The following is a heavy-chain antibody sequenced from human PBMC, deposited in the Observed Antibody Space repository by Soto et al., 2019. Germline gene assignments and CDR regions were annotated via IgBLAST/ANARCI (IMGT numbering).Heavy chain of an antibody. D-gene: IGHD3-22*01. CDR2: IYYSGST. V-gene: IGHV4-31*03. J-gene: IGHJ4*02. Sequence: SETLSLTCTVSGGSISSGGYYWSWIRQHPGKGLEWIGYIYYSGSTYYNPSLKSRVTISVDTSKNQFSLKLSSVTAADTAVYYCARVYYYDSSGYYPYYFDYWGQGTLVTVSS. CDR1: GGSISSGGYY. CDR3: ARVYYYDSSGYYPYYFDY.